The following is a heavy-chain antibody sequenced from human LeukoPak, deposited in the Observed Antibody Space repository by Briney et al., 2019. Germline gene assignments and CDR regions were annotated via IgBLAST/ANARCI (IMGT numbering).Heavy chain of an antibody. CDR3: ARGQSHDAFDI. J-gene: IGHJ3*02. D-gene: IGHD5-24*01. V-gene: IGHV4-34*01. CDR2: INHSGST. CDR1: GGSFSGYY. Sequence: SETLSLTCAASGGSFSGYYWNWIRQPPGKGLEWIGEINHSGSTNYNPSLKSRVTISVDTSKNQFSLKLSSVTAADTAVYYCARGQSHDAFDIWGQGTMVTVSS.